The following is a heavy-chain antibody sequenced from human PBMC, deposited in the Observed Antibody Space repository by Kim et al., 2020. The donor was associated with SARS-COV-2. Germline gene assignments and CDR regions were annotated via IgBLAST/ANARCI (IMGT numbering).Heavy chain of an antibody. CDR3: VMSFYSDDSHYSARFDY. Sequence: GGSLRLSCAASGFTFGSYAMPWVRQAPGKGLEWVSGISASSGSKYYGDSVKGRFTISRDNSNNTLFLQMNSLRVDDTAVYYCVMSFYSDDSHYSARFDYWGQGTLVTVSS. CDR1: GFTFGSYA. J-gene: IGHJ4*02. V-gene: IGHV3-23*01. CDR2: ISASSGSK. D-gene: IGHD3-10*01.